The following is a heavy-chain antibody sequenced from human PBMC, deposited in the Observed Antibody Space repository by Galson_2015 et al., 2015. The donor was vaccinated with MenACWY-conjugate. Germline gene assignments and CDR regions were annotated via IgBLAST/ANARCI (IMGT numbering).Heavy chain of an antibody. Sequence: SLRLSCAASGFTFRTSIIHWVRQAPGKGLEWVSYVHSDGTNKYYADSVRGRFTISRDNSKNTVYLQMNSLRTEDAAVYHCVKEGLRWYPYDYWGRGTLVTVSS. CDR3: VKEGLRWYPYDY. D-gene: IGHD4-23*01. CDR1: GFTFRTSI. V-gene: IGHV3-30*02. J-gene: IGHJ4*02. CDR2: VHSDGTNK.